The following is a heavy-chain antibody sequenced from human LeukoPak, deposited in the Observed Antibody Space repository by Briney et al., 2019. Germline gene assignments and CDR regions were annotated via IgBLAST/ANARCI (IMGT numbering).Heavy chain of an antibody. Sequence: PGGSLRLSCAASGFTFSSYGMHWVRQAPGKGLEWVAVIWYDGSNKYYADSVKGRFTISRDNSKNTLYLQMNSLRAEDTAVYYCARDSLAMMTTAYDAFDIWGQGTMVTVSS. CDR1: GFTFSSYG. J-gene: IGHJ3*02. V-gene: IGHV3-33*01. CDR2: IWYDGSNK. CDR3: ARDSLAMMTTAYDAFDI. D-gene: IGHD4-11*01.